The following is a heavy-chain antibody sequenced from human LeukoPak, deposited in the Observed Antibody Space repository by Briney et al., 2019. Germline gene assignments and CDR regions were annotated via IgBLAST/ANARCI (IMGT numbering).Heavy chain of an antibody. D-gene: IGHD6-6*01. CDR1: GFTFSTFA. J-gene: IGHJ4*02. V-gene: IGHV3-21*01. Sequence: GGSLRLSCAASGFTFSTFAMIWVRQPPGKGLEWVSSIFPSGGEIHYADSVRGRFTISRDNAKNSLYLQMNSLRAEDTAVYYCAREQLVDPYFDYWGQGTLVTVSS. CDR2: IFPSGGEI. CDR3: AREQLVDPYFDY.